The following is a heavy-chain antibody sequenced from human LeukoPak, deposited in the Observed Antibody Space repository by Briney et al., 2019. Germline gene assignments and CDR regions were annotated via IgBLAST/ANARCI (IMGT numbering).Heavy chain of an antibody. CDR3: ARGGVAGTYYYYYYGMDV. Sequence: SETLSLTCAVSGGSISSSNWWSWVRQPPVKGLEWIGEIYHSGSTNYNPSLKSRVTISVDKSKNQFSLELSSVTAADTAVYYCARGGVAGTYYYYYYGMDVWGKGTTVTVSS. CDR2: IYHSGST. J-gene: IGHJ6*04. V-gene: IGHV4-4*02. CDR1: GGSISSSNW. D-gene: IGHD6-19*01.